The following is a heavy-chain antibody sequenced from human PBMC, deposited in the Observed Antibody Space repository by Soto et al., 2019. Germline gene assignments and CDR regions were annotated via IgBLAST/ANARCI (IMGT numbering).Heavy chain of an antibody. J-gene: IGHJ4*02. CDR1: GSSIISSNYY. CDR3: ARLVYDSSGYRPG. D-gene: IGHD3-22*01. CDR2: IYYSGST. Sequence: SETLSLTCTVSGSSIISSNYYWVLIRQPPGKGLEWIGSIYYSGSTYYNPSLKSRVTISVDTSKNQFSLKLSSVTAADTAVYYCARLVYDSSGYRPGWGQGTLVTVSS. V-gene: IGHV4-39*01.